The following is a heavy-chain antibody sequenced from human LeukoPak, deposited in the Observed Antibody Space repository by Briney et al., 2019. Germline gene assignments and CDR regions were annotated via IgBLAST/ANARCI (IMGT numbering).Heavy chain of an antibody. CDR3: ARGGRLRFLEWLPRDDAFDI. J-gene: IGHJ3*02. D-gene: IGHD3-3*01. V-gene: IGHV4-34*01. Sequence: SETLSLTCAVYGGSFSGYYWSWIRQPPGKGLEWIGEINHSGSTNYNPSLKSRVTISVDTSKNQFSLKLSSVTAADTAVYYCARGGRLRFLEWLPRDDAFDIWGQGTMVTVSS. CDR2: INHSGST. CDR1: GGSFSGYY.